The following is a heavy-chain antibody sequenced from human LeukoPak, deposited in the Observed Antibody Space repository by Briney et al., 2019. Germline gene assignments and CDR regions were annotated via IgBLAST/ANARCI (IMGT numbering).Heavy chain of an antibody. V-gene: IGHV3-74*01. CDR1: GFTSSSYW. CDR2: ISGDGTAR. CDR3: VRGRGSYGWFDP. D-gene: IGHD3-10*01. Sequence: GGSLRLSCAASGFTSSSYWMHWVRQVPGKGLVWVSRISGDGTARNYADSVKGRFTISRDDAKNTVDLQMNSLRGEDTAVYYCVRGRGSYGWFDPWGQGALVTVSS. J-gene: IGHJ5*02.